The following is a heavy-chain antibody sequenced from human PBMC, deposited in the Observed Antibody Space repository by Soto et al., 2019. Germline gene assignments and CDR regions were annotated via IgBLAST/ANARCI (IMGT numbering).Heavy chain of an antibody. Sequence: QVQLQESGPGLVKPSGTLSLTCAVSSGSISSSNWWSWVRQPPGKGLEWIGEIYHSGSTNYNPSLKSRVTISVDKSKNQFSLKLSSVTAADTAVYYCARDYGRLDYGDFGDAFDIWGQGTMVTVSS. CDR3: ARDYGRLDYGDFGDAFDI. D-gene: IGHD4-17*01. J-gene: IGHJ3*02. CDR2: IYHSGST. V-gene: IGHV4-4*02. CDR1: SGSISSSNW.